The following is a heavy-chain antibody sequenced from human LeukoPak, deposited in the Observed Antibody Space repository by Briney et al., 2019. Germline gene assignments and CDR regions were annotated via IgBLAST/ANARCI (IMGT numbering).Heavy chain of an antibody. J-gene: IGHJ4*02. CDR1: GFIVSSMY. V-gene: IGHV3-53*01. CDR2: IYSGGST. D-gene: IGHD3-10*01. Sequence: SGGSLRLSCAASGFIVSSMYMNWVRQAPGKGLEWVSVIYSGGSTYCADSVKGRFTISRDKSKNTLYLQMNTLRAEDTAVYYCYCGSGSDFDYWGQGTLVTVSS. CDR3: YCGSGSDFDY.